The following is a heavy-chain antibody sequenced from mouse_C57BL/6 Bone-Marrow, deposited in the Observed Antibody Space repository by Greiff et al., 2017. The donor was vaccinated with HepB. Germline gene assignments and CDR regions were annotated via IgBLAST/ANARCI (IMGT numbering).Heavy chain of an antibody. CDR3: ARSLITTVRSFYAMDY. CDR1: GYTFTSYW. V-gene: IGHV1-50*01. J-gene: IGHJ4*01. CDR2: IDPSDSYT. Sequence: VQLQQPGAELVKPGASVKLSCKASGYTFTSYWMQWVKQRPGQGLEWIGEIDPSDSYTNYNQKFKCKATLTVDTSSSTAYMQLSSLTSEDSAVYYCARSLITTVRSFYAMDYWGQGTSVTVSS. D-gene: IGHD1-1*01.